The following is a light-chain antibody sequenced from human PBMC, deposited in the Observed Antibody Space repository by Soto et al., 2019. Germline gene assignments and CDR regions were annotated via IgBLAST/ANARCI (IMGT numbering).Light chain of an antibody. CDR1: QSVSSSY. J-gene: IGKJ3*01. CDR3: QQYGSSPFG. V-gene: IGKV3-20*01. Sequence: ESVLTQSPGTLSLSPGERATLSCRASQSVSSSYLARYQQTPGQAPRLLIYGASSRATGIPDRFSGSGSGTDFTLTITRVEADDIAVYYCQQYGSSPFGFGPGTKVDIK. CDR2: GAS.